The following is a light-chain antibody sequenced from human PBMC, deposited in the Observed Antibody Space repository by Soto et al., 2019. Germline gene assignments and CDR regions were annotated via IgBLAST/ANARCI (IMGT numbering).Light chain of an antibody. J-gene: IGKJ1*01. Sequence: IQMPRCRSTMADTVGERVSIACKSCRSISSYLNWYQQKPGKAPKLLIYAASGLQSGVPSRFSGSVSFTDFTLSISSLQPQHFATTSCPHSPITWPFGRGTKVDIK. CDR3: PHSPITWP. CDR1: RSISSY. V-gene: IGKV1-39*01. CDR2: AAS.